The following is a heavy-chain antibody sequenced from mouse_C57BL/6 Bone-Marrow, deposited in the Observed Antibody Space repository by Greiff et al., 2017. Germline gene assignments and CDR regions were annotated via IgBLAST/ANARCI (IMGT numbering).Heavy chain of an antibody. CDR2: INPSSGYT. CDR1: GYTFTSYW. CDR3: ARVELWWYFDV. D-gene: IGHD1-1*02. Sequence: QVQLQQSGAELAKPGASVKLSCKASGYTFTSYWMHWVKQRPGQGLEWIGYINPSSGYTKYNQKFKDKATLTADKSSSTAYMQLSSLTYEDSAVYCCARVELWWYFDVWGTGTTVTVSS. V-gene: IGHV1-7*01. J-gene: IGHJ1*03.